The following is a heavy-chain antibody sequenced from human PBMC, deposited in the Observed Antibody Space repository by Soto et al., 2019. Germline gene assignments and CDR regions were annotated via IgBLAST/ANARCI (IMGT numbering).Heavy chain of an antibody. J-gene: IGHJ5*02. CDR2: INHSGAT. CDR3: ARCGAFCTDGVCAAPFDP. CDR1: GGSIRSAGHY. D-gene: IGHD2-8*01. V-gene: IGHV4-31*03. Sequence: SETLSLTCTVSGGSIRSAGHYWSWIRQHPGKGLEWIGYINHSGATFYNPSLKSRLTISVDTSENQFSLRLTSVTAADTAVYFCARCGAFCTDGVCAAPFDPLGQGNLFTFSS.